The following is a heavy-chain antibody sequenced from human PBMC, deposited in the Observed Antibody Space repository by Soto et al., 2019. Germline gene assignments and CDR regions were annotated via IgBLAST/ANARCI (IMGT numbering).Heavy chain of an antibody. CDR2: INHSGST. J-gene: IGHJ6*03. CDR3: ARGSGRYFDWLLRVRRNYYYYMDV. CDR1: GGSFSGYY. V-gene: IGHV4-34*01. D-gene: IGHD3-9*01. Sequence: KPSETLSLTCAVYGGSFSGYYWSWIRQPPGKGLEWIGEINHSGSTNYNPSLKSRVTISVDTSKNQFSLKLSSVTAADTAVYYCARGSGRYFDWLLRVRRNYYYYMDVWGKGTTVTVSS.